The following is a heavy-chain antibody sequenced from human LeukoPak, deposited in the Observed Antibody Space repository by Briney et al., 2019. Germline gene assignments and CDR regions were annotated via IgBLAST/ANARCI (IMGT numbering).Heavy chain of an antibody. D-gene: IGHD1-1*01. CDR3: ARVRNNDVRVIDY. V-gene: IGHV7-4-1*02. Sequence: ASVKVSSKASGYTFTNYAMNWVRQAPGQGLEWMGWINTNTGNPTYAQGFTGRFVFSLNTSVSTAYLQISSLKAEDTAVYYCARVRNNDVRVIDYWGQGTLVTVSS. CDR1: GYTFTNYA. CDR2: INTNTGNP. J-gene: IGHJ4*02.